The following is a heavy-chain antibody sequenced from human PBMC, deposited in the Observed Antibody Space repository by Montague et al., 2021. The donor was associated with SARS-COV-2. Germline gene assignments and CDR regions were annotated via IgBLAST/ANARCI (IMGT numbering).Heavy chain of an antibody. Sequence: SLRLSCAASGFTFSKFAMYGVRQVPGKGPEWVSGINTGGTRAYYAHSVEGRFNISRDDSEKTLYLQMNSLRAEDMGVYYCAKGQQLGCIIDSWGQGTLVTVSS. CDR3: AKGQQLGCIIDS. D-gene: IGHD2-15*01. CDR1: GFTFSKFA. V-gene: IGHV3-23*01. J-gene: IGHJ4*02. CDR2: INTGGTRA.